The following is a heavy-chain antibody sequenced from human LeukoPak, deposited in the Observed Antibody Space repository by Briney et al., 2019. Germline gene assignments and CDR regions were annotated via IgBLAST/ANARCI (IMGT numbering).Heavy chain of an antibody. CDR2: ISSSGNTI. CDR3: ARGPSIAARYDAFDI. CDR1: EFTFTSYE. D-gene: IGHD6-6*01. Sequence: QAGGSLRLSRAASEFTFTSYELNWVRQAPGKGLEWVSYISSSGNTISYADSVKGRFTISRDNAKNSLYLQVISLRAEDTAVYYCARGPSIAARYDAFDIWGQGTMVTVSS. J-gene: IGHJ3*02. V-gene: IGHV3-48*03.